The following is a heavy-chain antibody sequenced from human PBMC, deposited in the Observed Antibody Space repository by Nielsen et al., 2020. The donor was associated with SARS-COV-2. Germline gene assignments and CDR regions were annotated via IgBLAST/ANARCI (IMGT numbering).Heavy chain of an antibody. V-gene: IGHV3-30*03. CDR1: GFTFSNYG. J-gene: IGHJ4*02. D-gene: IGHD2-21*02. Sequence: GESLKISCAASGFTFSNYGMHWVRQAPGNGLEWLATISHDGSKKYYADSVRGRFTISRDNSENTLSLQVNSLRSEDTAVFYCARVAGRVVVTAPIDSWGQGALVTVSS. CDR3: ARVAGRVVVTAPIDS. CDR2: ISHDGSKK.